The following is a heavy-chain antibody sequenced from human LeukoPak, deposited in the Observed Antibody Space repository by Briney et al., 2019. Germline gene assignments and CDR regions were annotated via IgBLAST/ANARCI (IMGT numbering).Heavy chain of an antibody. V-gene: IGHV4-59*01. J-gene: IGHJ5*02. Sequence: PSETLSLTCTVSGGSISSYYWSWIRQPPGKELEWIGYIYYSGSTNYNPSLKSRVTISVDTSKNQFSLKLSSVTAADTAVYYCARDLRYSYGFGTWGQGTLVTVSS. CDR1: GGSISSYY. CDR3: ARDLRYSYGFGT. CDR2: IYYSGST. D-gene: IGHD5-18*01.